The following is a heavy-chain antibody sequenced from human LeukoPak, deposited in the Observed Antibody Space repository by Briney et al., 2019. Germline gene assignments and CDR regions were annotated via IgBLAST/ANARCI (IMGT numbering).Heavy chain of an antibody. CDR2: INAGNGDT. Sequence: GASVKVSCKASGYTFTSHNIHWVRQAPGQRLEWMGWINAGNGDTRYSQKFQGRVTITRDTSATTAYMELSSLRSEDTAVYYCARGGATNGVCCLFDYWGQGTLVTVSS. CDR3: ARGGATNGVCCLFDY. CDR1: GYTFTSHN. D-gene: IGHD2-8*01. J-gene: IGHJ4*02. V-gene: IGHV1-3*01.